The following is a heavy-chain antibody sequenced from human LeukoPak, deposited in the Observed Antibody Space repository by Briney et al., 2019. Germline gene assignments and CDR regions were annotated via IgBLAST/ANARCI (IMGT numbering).Heavy chain of an antibody. J-gene: IGHJ4*02. CDR1: GGSTSNSF. Sequence: SETLSLTCTVSGGSTSNSFWSWIRQPAGKGLEWIGRIYTDGSTNSNPSLRSRLTMSLDTSKNQFSLQLTSVTAADTAVYFCARAPSGCGGTCAFDYWGQGTLVTVSS. CDR2: IYTDGST. V-gene: IGHV4-4*07. CDR3: ARAPSGCGGTCAFDY. D-gene: IGHD2-15*01.